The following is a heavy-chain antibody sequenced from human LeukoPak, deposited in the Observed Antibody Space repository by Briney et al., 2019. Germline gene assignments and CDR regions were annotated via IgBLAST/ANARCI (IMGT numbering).Heavy chain of an antibody. J-gene: IGHJ4*02. CDR1: GFTVSSNY. CDR3: ARWSFASGGSYYNGYFDY. V-gene: IGHV3-66*01. D-gene: IGHD1-26*01. CDR2: IYSGGST. Sequence: PGGSLRLSCAASGFTVSSNYMSWVRQAPGKGLEWVSVIYSGGSTYYADSVKGRFTISRDNSKNTLYLQMNSLRAEDTAVYYCARWSFASGGSYYNGYFDYWGQGTLVTVSS.